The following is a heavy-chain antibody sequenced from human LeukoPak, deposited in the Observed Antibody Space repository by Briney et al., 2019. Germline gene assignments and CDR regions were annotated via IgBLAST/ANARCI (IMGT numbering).Heavy chain of an antibody. J-gene: IGHJ4*02. Sequence: GGSLRLSCAASGFTFSGSAIHWVRQASGKGLEWVGRIRSKANSYATSSAASVKGRFTISRDDSKNTAYLQMNSLKTEDTAVYYCTRDYGVLFDYWGQGTLVTVSS. D-gene: IGHD4-17*01. CDR1: GFTFSGSA. V-gene: IGHV3-73*01. CDR3: TRDYGVLFDY. CDR2: IRSKANSYAT.